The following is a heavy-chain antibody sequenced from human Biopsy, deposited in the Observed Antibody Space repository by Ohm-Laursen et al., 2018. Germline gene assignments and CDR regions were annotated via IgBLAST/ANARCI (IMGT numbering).Heavy chain of an antibody. CDR2: ISSSSNFI. V-gene: IGHV3-21*01. CDR3: ARVLLPAAAVHYGMDV. Sequence: SLRLSCAASGLTFSRYSTHWVRQAPGKGLEWVSSISSSSNFIYYGDSVKGRFTISRDNAKNSLYLQMNSLRAGDTAVYYCARVLLPAAAVHYGMDVWGQGTTVTVSS. D-gene: IGHD2-2*01. CDR1: GLTFSRYS. J-gene: IGHJ6*02.